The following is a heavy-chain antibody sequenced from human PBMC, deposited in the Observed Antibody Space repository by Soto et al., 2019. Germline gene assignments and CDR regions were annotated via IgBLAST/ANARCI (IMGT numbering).Heavy chain of an antibody. D-gene: IGHD2-2*01. CDR1: GYTFTSYY. J-gene: IGHJ6*03. Sequence: ASVKVSCKASGYTFTSYYMHWVRQAPGQGLEWMGIINPSGGSTSYAQKFQGRVTITRDTSARTAYMELSSLRSEDTAVYYCARGHLAVVPVASWYFYMDVWGKGTTVTVSS. CDR3: ARGHLAVVPVASWYFYMDV. V-gene: IGHV1-46*01. CDR2: INPSGGST.